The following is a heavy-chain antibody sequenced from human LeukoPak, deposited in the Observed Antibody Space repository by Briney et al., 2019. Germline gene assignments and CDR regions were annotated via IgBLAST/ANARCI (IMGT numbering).Heavy chain of an antibody. V-gene: IGHV1-24*01. D-gene: IGHD2-21*01. CDR2: FDPEDGET. CDR3: GTLRWHIIELHYYYAMDV. Sequence: ASVKVSCKVSGYTLTKLYIHWVRQAPGKGLEWMGGFDPEDGETIYAQQFQGRVTMTEDTSSDTAYMELKNLGSEDTAVYYCGTLRWHIIELHYYYAMDVWGQGTTVTVSS. J-gene: IGHJ6*02. CDR1: GYTLTKLY.